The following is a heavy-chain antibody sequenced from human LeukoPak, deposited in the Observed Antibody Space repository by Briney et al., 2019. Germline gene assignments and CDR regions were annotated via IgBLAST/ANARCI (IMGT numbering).Heavy chain of an antibody. CDR1: GGSISSYY. D-gene: IGHD6-19*01. CDR2: IHTSGST. V-gene: IGHV4-4*07. CDR3: ARGSGGWYYQYNWFDP. J-gene: IGHJ5*02. Sequence: SETLSLTCTVSGGSISSYYWSWIRQPAGKGLEWIGRIHTSGSTNYNPSLKSRVTMSVDTSKNQFSLKLSSVTAADTAVYYCARGSGGWYYQYNWFDPWGQGTLVTVSS.